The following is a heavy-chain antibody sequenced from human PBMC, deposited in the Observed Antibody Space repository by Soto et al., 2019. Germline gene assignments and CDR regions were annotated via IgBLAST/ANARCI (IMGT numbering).Heavy chain of an antibody. J-gene: IGHJ3*02. D-gene: IGHD3-3*01. V-gene: IGHV3-23*01. CDR1: GFTFSSYA. Sequence: GGSLRLSCAAPGFTFSSYAMSWVRQAPGKGLEWVSAISGSGGSTYYADSVKGRFTISRDNSKNTLYLQMNSLRAEDTAVYYCAKGGPFFWRPIGAFDIWGQGTMVTVSS. CDR2: ISGSGGST. CDR3: AKGGPFFWRPIGAFDI.